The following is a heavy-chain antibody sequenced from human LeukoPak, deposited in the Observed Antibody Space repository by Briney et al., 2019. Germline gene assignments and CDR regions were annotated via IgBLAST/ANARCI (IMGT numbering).Heavy chain of an antibody. D-gene: IGHD2-15*01. J-gene: IGHJ4*02. CDR3: ARAEGLYCSGGSCHKDDY. Sequence: ASVKVSCKASGYTFTSYGISWVRRAPGQGLEWMGWISAYNGNTNYAQKLQGRVTMTTDTSTSTAYMELRSLRSDDTAVYYCARAEGLYCSGGSCHKDDYWGQGTLVTVSS. CDR1: GYTFTSYG. V-gene: IGHV1-18*01. CDR2: ISAYNGNT.